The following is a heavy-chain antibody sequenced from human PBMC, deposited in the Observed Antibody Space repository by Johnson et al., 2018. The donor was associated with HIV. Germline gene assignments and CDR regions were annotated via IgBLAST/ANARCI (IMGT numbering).Heavy chain of an antibody. CDR2: ISSNGGST. J-gene: IGHJ3*02. CDR1: GFTVSSYA. Sequence: EVQLVESGGGLMQPGGSLRLSCVASGFTVSSYAMHWVRQAPGKGLEYVSAISSNGGSTYYANSVKGRFTISRDNSKNTLYLQMGSLRAEDMAVYYCARDEPTDDAFDIWGQGTMVTVSS. V-gene: IGHV3-64*01. CDR3: ARDEPTDDAFDI.